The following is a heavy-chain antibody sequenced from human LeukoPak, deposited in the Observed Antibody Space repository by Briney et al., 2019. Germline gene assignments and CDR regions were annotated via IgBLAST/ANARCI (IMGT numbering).Heavy chain of an antibody. Sequence: GGSLRLSCAASGFTVSTNYISWVRQAPGKGLEWVSVIYSSGRTYYADSVKGRFTISRDNSKNTLYLQMNSLRAGDTAVYYCAKDPHYYDSSGYYYHWGLGTLVTVSS. V-gene: IGHV3-53*01. CDR3: AKDPHYYDSSGYYYH. J-gene: IGHJ4*02. CDR1: GFTVSTNY. D-gene: IGHD3-22*01. CDR2: IYSSGRT.